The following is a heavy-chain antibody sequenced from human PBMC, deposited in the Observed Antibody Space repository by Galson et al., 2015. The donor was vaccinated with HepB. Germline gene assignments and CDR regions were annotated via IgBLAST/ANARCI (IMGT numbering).Heavy chain of an antibody. CDR3: AKDYSLGY. Sequence: SLRLSCAASGFTFSSYGMHWVRQAPGKGLEWVAVISYDGSNKYYADSVKGRFTISRDNSKNTLYLQMNSLRAEDTAVYYCAKDYSLGYWGQGTLVTVSS. CDR2: ISYDGSNK. CDR1: GFTFSSYG. J-gene: IGHJ4*02. D-gene: IGHD4-11*01. V-gene: IGHV3-30*18.